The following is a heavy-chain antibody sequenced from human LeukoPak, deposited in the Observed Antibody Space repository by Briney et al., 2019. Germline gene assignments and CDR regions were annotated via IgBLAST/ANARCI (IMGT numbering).Heavy chain of an antibody. J-gene: IGHJ2*01. Sequence: HPGGSLRLSCAASGFTFDDYAMHWVRQAPGKGLEWVSGISWNSGSIGYADSVKGRFTISRDNAKNSLYLQMNSLRAEDTALYYCAKKGQFPNWYFDLWGRGTLVTVSS. V-gene: IGHV3-9*01. CDR2: ISWNSGSI. CDR3: AKKGQFPNWYFDL. CDR1: GFTFDDYA.